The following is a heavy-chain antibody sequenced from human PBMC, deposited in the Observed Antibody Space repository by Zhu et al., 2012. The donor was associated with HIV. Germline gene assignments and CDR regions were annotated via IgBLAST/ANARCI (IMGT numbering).Heavy chain of an antibody. CDR1: GYSISSGYY. V-gene: IGHV4-38-2*02. J-gene: IGHJ4*02. D-gene: IGHD2-15*01. Sequence: QVQLQESGPGLVKPSETLSLXCAVSGYSISSGYYWGWIRQPPGKGLEWIGSIYHSGSTYYNPSLKSRVTISVDTSKNQFSLKLSSVTAADTAVYYCARDRGDCSGGSCYRNYFDYWGQGTLVTVSS. CDR2: IYHSGST. CDR3: ARDRGDCSGGSCYRNYFDY.